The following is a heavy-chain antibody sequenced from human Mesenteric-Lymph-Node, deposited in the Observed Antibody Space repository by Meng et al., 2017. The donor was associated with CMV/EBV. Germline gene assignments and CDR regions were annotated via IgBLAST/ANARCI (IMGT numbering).Heavy chain of an antibody. Sequence: SETLSLTCTVSGGSVSSGSYYWSWIRQPPGKGLEWIGYIYYSGSTNYNPSLKSRVTISVDTSKNQFSLKLSSVTAADTAVYHCATYGAPGAFDIWGQGTMVTVSS. J-gene: IGHJ3*02. CDR2: IYYSGST. D-gene: IGHD4-17*01. V-gene: IGHV4-61*01. CDR1: GGSVSSGSYY. CDR3: ATYGAPGAFDI.